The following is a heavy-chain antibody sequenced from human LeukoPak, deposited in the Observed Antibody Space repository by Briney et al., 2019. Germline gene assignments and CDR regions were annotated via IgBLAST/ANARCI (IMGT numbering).Heavy chain of an antibody. V-gene: IGHV4-34*01. CDR3: ARQITMIVVVHDAFDI. D-gene: IGHD3-22*01. CDR1: GGSFSGYY. Sequence: PSETLSLTCAVYGGSFSGYYWSWIRQPPGKGLEWLGEINHSGSTNYNPSLKSRVTISVDTSKNQFSLKLSSVTAADTAVYYCARQITMIVVVHDAFDIWGQGTMVTVSS. J-gene: IGHJ3*02. CDR2: INHSGST.